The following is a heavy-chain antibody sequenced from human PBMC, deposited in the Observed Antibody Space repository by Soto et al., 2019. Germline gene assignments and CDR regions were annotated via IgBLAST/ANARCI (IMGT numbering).Heavy chain of an antibody. CDR3: ARAGEHCGGDCHWGYFDY. J-gene: IGHJ4*02. V-gene: IGHV1-69*13. D-gene: IGHD2-21*02. CDR2: IIPIFGTA. Sequence: GASVKVSCKASGGTFSSYAISWVRQAPGQGLEWMGGIIPIFGTANYAQKFQGRVTITADESTSTAYMELSSLRSEDTAVYYCARAGEHCGGDCHWGYFDYWCQGTLVTVSS. CDR1: GGTFSSYA.